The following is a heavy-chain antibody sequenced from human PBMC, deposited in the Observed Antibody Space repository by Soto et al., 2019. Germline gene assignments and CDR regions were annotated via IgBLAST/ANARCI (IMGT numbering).Heavy chain of an antibody. CDR1: GFTFSSYA. CDR2: ISGSGGST. Sequence: GGSLRLSCAASGFTFSSYAMSWVRQAPGKGLEWVSAISGSGGSTYYADSVKGRFTISRDNSKNTLYLQMNSLRAEDTAVYYCAKVVGNSGWPRWFDPWGQGTLVTVSS. V-gene: IGHV3-23*01. CDR3: AKVVGNSGWPRWFDP. J-gene: IGHJ5*02. D-gene: IGHD6-19*01.